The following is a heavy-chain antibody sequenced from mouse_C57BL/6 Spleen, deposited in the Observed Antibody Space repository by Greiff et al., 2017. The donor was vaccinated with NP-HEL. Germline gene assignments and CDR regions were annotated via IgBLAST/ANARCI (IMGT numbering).Heavy chain of an antibody. CDR1: GYAFSSSW. CDR2: IYPGDGDT. V-gene: IGHV1-82*01. D-gene: IGHD1-1*01. CDR3: ARTNYYGSSYFDY. J-gene: IGHJ2*01. Sequence: QVQLQQSGPELVKPGASVKISCKASGYAFSSSWMNWVKQRPGKGLEWIGRIYPGDGDTNYNGKFKGKATLTADKSSSTAYMQLRSLTSEDSAVYVCARTNYYGSSYFDYWGQGTTLTVSA.